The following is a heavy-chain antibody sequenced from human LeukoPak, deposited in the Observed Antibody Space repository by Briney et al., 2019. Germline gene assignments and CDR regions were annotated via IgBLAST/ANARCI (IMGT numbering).Heavy chain of an antibody. J-gene: IGHJ5*02. D-gene: IGHD3-22*01. CDR1: GFALSSHW. Sequence: GGSLRLSCAASGFALSSHWMTWVRQVPGRGPEWVANVNRDGSETYYLDSVKGRFTISKDNAKNSLYLQMNSLRAEDTAVYYCARDYYDSSGYYWFDPWGQGTLVTVSS. CDR3: ARDYYDSSGYYWFDP. V-gene: IGHV3-7*03. CDR2: VNRDGSET.